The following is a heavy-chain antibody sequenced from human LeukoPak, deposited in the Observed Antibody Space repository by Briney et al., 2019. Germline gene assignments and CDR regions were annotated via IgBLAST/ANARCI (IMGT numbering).Heavy chain of an antibody. J-gene: IGHJ4*02. D-gene: IGHD3-3*01. CDR3: ARQKSAYDSEFDY. CDR1: GYTFTNWW. CDR2: IYPGDSAT. V-gene: IGHV5-51*01. Sequence: GESLKISCKASGYTFTNWWIGWVRQMPGKGLEWMGIIYPGDSATRYSPSLQGQVTISADTSISTAYLQWSSLKASDTAMYYCARQKSAYDSEFDYWGQGTLVTVSS.